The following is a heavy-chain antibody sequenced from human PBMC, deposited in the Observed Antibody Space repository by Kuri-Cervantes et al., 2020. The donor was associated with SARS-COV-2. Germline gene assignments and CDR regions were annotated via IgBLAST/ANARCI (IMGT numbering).Heavy chain of an antibody. V-gene: IGHV4-59*01. D-gene: IGHD1-7*01. CDR2: IYYSGST. Sequence: SETLSLTCTVSGGSITSYYWNWIRQPPGKGLEWIGYIYYSGSTFYNPSLNSRVTMSLGTSNSEFSLKLRSVTAADTAVYYCARGGMTGTLLDSWGQGSLVTCSS. CDR1: GGSITSYY. CDR3: ARGGMTGTLLDS. J-gene: IGHJ4*02.